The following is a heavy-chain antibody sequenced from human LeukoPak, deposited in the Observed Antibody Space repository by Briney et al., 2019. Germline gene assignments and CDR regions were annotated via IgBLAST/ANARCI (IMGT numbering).Heavy chain of an antibody. Sequence: GGSLRLSCAASGFTFSSYWMHWVRRAPGKGLVWVSRITSDGSGTGYADSVKGRFTISRDNAKNTLYLQMNSLRAEDTAVYYCAGIISTANWGQGTLVTVSS. D-gene: IGHD3-10*01. J-gene: IGHJ4*02. CDR3: AGIISTAN. CDR1: GFTFSSYW. CDR2: ITSDGSGT. V-gene: IGHV3-74*01.